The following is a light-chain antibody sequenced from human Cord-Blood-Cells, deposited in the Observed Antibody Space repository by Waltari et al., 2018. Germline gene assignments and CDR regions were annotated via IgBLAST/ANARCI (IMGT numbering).Light chain of an antibody. V-gene: IGLV2-11*01. CDR3: CSYAGSYTWV. Sequence: QSALTQPRSVSGSPGQSVTISCTGTSRDGGGSNYVSWYQQHPGKAPKLMIYDVSKRPSGVPDRFSGSKSGNTASLTISGLQAEDEADYYCCSYAGSYTWVFGGGTKLTVL. J-gene: IGLJ3*02. CDR1: SRDGGGSNY. CDR2: DVS.